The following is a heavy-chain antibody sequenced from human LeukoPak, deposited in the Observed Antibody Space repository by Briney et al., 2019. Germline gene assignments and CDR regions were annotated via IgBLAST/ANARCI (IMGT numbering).Heavy chain of an antibody. Sequence: PSETLSLTCTVSGGSISSGSYYWSWIRQPAGKGLEWIGSIYYSGSTYYNPSLKSRVTISVDTSKNQFSLKLSSVTAADTAVYYCARRLSPTYYSFDYWGQGTLVTVSS. D-gene: IGHD4-11*01. J-gene: IGHJ4*02. CDR3: ARRLSPTYYSFDY. V-gene: IGHV4-39*01. CDR1: GGSISSGSYY. CDR2: IYYSGST.